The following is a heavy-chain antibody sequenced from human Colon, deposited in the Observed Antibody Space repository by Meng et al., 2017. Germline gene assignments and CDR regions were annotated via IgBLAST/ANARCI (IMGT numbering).Heavy chain of an antibody. V-gene: IGHV1-18*01. D-gene: IGHD3-10*01. J-gene: IGHJ5*02. CDR1: GFTFTNSV. Sequence: QGQMVQSGAEVKKPGASVKVSCKASGFTFTNSVISWVRQAPGQGLEWMGWISGYNANTGYAQKFQDRVTMTRDTSTNTTYIELRSLRSDDTAVYFCTRGGGPLGRGPIIGFFDPWGQGTLVTVSS. CDR3: TRGGGPLGRGPIIGFFDP. CDR2: ISGYNANT.